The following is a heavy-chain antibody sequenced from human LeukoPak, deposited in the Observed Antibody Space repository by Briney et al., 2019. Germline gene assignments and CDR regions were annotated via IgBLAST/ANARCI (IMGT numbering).Heavy chain of an antibody. CDR3: AKDSSFWSFDY. CDR1: GFTVSTNY. Sequence: GGSLRLSCAASGFTVSTNYMSWVRQAPGKGLEWVSVIYSGGGTYYADSVEGRFTISRDNSKNTLYLQMNSLRPEDTALYYCAKDSSFWSFDYWGQGTLVTVSS. CDR2: IYSGGGT. J-gene: IGHJ4*02. D-gene: IGHD6-13*01. V-gene: IGHV3-66*02.